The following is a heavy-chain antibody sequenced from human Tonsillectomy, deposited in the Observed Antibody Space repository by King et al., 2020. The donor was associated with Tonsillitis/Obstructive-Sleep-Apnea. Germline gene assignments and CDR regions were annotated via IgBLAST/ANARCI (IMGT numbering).Heavy chain of an antibody. Sequence: QLVQSGAEVKKPGSSVKVSCKASGGTFSSYAISWVRQAPGQGLEWMGGIIPIFGTANYAQKFQGRGTITADESTSTAYMELSSLRSEDTAVYYCARGLRYFDGSAFDIWGQGTMVTVSS. CDR3: ARGLRYFDGSAFDI. CDR2: IIPIFGTA. CDR1: GGTFSSYA. V-gene: IGHV1-69*01. J-gene: IGHJ3*02. D-gene: IGHD3-9*01.